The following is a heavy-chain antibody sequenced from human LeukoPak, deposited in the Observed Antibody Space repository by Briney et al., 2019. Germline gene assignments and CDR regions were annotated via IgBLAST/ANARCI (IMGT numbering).Heavy chain of an antibody. D-gene: IGHD3-22*01. Sequence: GGSLRLSCAASGFTFSSYAMSWVRQAPGKGLEWVSAISGSGGSTYCADSVKGRFTISRDNSKNTLYLQMNSLRAEDTAVYYCAKEGPYYYDSSGLREGMVNWGQGTLVTVSS. CDR2: ISGSGGST. J-gene: IGHJ4*02. V-gene: IGHV3-23*01. CDR1: GFTFSSYA. CDR3: AKEGPYYYDSSGLREGMVN.